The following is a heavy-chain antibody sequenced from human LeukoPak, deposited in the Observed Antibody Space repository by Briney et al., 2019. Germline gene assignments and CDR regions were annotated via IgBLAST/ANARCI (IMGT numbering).Heavy chain of an antibody. D-gene: IGHD3-10*01. Sequence: ASVKVSCKASGYTFTGYYMHWVRQAPGQGLEWMGWINPNSGGTNYAQKFQGRVTMTRDTSISTAYMDLRSLRSDDTAVYYCAREGHYYGSGSYDAFDIWGQGTMVTVSS. CDR2: INPNSGGT. V-gene: IGHV1-2*02. CDR3: AREGHYYGSGSYDAFDI. CDR1: GYTFTGYY. J-gene: IGHJ3*02.